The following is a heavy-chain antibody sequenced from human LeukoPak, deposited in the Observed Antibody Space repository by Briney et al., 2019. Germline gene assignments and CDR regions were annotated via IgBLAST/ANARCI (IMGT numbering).Heavy chain of an antibody. CDR1: GGSISSYY. Sequence: PSETLSLTCTVSGGSISSYYWSWIRQPAGKGLEWIGRIYTSGSTNYNPSLKSRVTISVDTSKNQFSLKLSSVTAADTAVYYCATSSIAAPDFDYWGQGTLVTVSS. CDR3: ATSSIAAPDFDY. V-gene: IGHV4-4*07. D-gene: IGHD6-6*01. CDR2: IYTSGST. J-gene: IGHJ4*02.